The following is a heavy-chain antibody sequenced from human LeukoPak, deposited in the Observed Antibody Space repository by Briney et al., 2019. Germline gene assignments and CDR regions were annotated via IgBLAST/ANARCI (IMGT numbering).Heavy chain of an antibody. V-gene: IGHV3-48*04. CDR2: ITSSSNTI. CDR3: ASGGYCSGGSCYYAFDI. CDR1: GFTFSSYS. Sequence: GGSLRLSCAASGFTFSSYSMNWVRQAPGKGLEWVSYITSSSNTIYYADSVKGRFTISRDNAKNSLYLQMNSLRAEDTAVYYCASGGYCSGGSCYYAFDIWGQGTMVTVSS. J-gene: IGHJ3*02. D-gene: IGHD2-15*01.